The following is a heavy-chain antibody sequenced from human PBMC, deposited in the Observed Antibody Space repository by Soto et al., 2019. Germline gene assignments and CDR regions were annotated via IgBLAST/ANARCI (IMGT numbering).Heavy chain of an antibody. J-gene: IGHJ5*02. CDR1: GYTFTGYY. CDR3: ARGGRIAAAANWFDP. D-gene: IGHD6-13*01. Sequence: ASVKVSCTASGYTFTGYYMHWVRQAPGQGLEWMGWINPNSGGTNYAQKFQGWVTMTRDTSISTAYMELSRLRSDDTAVYYCARGGRIAAAANWFDPWGQGTLVTVSS. CDR2: INPNSGGT. V-gene: IGHV1-2*04.